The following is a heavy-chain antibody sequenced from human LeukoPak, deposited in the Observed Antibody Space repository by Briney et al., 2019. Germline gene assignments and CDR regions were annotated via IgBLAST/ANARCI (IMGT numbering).Heavy chain of an antibody. CDR2: FSAYNGNT. CDR1: GYTFTSYG. CDR3: ARDVEGMVRDHKSDY. V-gene: IGHV1-18*01. D-gene: IGHD3-10*01. Sequence: SVKVSCKASGYTFTSYGISWVRQAPGQGLEWMGWFSAYNGNTNYAQKLQGRVTMTTDTSTSTAYMELRSLRSDDTAVYYCARDVEGMVRDHKSDYWGQGTLVTVSS. J-gene: IGHJ4*02.